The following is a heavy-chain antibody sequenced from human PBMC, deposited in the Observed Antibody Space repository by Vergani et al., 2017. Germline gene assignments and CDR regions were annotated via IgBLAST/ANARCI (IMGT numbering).Heavy chain of an antibody. Sequence: QVQLVQSGAEVKKPGASVKVSCKASGYTFTSYYMHWVRQAPGQGLEWMGIINPSGGSTSYAQKFQGRVTMTRDTSTSTVYMELSSLRSEDTAVYYCARGVVVVPAAIGVYYMDVWGKGTTVTVSS. J-gene: IGHJ6*03. D-gene: IGHD2-2*01. CDR1: GYTFTSYY. V-gene: IGHV1-46*01. CDR2: INPSGGST. CDR3: ARGVVVVPAAIGVYYMDV.